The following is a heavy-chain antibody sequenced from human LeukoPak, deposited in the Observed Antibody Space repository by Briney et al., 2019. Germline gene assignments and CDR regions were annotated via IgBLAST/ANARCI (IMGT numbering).Heavy chain of an antibody. J-gene: IGHJ4*02. Sequence: ASVKVSCKASGYTFTGYYMHWVRQAPGQGLEWMGWVNPNSGGTNYAQKFQGRVTMTRDTSISTAYMELSRLRSDDTAVYYCARGLITMVRGVITPFGHWGQGTLVTVSS. D-gene: IGHD3-10*01. CDR2: VNPNSGGT. CDR1: GYTFTGYY. CDR3: ARGLITMVRGVITPFGH. V-gene: IGHV1-2*02.